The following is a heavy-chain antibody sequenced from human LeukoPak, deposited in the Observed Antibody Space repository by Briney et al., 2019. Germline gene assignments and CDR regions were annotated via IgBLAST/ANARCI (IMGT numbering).Heavy chain of an antibody. J-gene: IGHJ4*02. Sequence: GGSLRLPCAGFGFIFSDCAIHWVRQASGKGLEWVGRIDTRDKGSATAYAASVRGRFAISRDDSESTAYLQMTGLKTEDTAVYFCTRDGGSWSHLDYWGQGALVTVSS. CDR1: GFIFSDCA. CDR3: TRDGGSWSHLDY. CDR2: IDTRDKGSAT. V-gene: IGHV3-73*01. D-gene: IGHD2-15*01.